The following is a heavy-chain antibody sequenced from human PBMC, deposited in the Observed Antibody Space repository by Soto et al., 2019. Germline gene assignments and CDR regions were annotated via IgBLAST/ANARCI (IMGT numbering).Heavy chain of an antibody. V-gene: IGHV3-21*01. CDR3: ARDYYGWLDRYNWFDS. CDR2: ISSSXSYI. Sequence: GGSLRFSCAASWFPFSGYTMNRVSQAPGKRLELVSSISSSXSYIYYPDSVKSRFTISRDNAKNSMYLKMNSLRAEDTAVYYCARDYYGWLDRYNWFDSRGQGTLVTVSS. D-gene: IGHD3-10*01. CDR1: WFPFSGYT. J-gene: IGHJ5*01.